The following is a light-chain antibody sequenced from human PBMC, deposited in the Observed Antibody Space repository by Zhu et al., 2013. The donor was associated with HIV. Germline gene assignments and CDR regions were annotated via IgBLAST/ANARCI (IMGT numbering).Light chain of an antibody. V-gene: IGLV1-47*01. CDR3: AAWDDSLSGLV. Sequence: QSVLTQPPSASGTPGQRVTISCSGSSSNIGSNYVYWYQQFPGTAPKLLIYRNNQRPSGVPDRFSGSKSGTSGSLAISGLRSEDEADYYCAAWDDSLSGLVFGGGTKVTVL. CDR1: SSNIGSNY. J-gene: IGLJ2*01. CDR2: RNN.